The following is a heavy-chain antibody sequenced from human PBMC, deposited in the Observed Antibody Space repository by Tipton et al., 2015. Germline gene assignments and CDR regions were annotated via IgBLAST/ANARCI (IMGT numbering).Heavy chain of an antibody. Sequence: QLVQSGAEVKKPGESLKISCKGSGYTFGHYWIAWVRQMPGKGLEWMGIIYPGDSDTRYSPSFQGQVTISADKSISTAYLQWSSLKASDTAMYYCARQTTVTTDLDYWGQGTLVTASS. CDR3: ARQTTVTTDLDY. J-gene: IGHJ4*02. D-gene: IGHD4-17*01. V-gene: IGHV5-51*01. CDR2: IYPGDSDT. CDR1: GYTFGHYW.